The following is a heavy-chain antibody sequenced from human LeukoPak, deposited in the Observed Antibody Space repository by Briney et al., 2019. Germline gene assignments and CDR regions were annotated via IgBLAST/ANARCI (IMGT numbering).Heavy chain of an antibody. V-gene: IGHV3-23*01. D-gene: IGHD1-20*01. Sequence: GGSLRLSCAASGFTFSSYAMSWVRQAPGKGLEWVSGISGSGSSTYYADSVKGRFTISRDNSKNTLYVQMNSLRAGDTAVYYCAKDSPYNWNYYYYGMDVWGQGTTVTVSS. CDR1: GFTFSSYA. J-gene: IGHJ6*02. CDR2: ISGSGSST. CDR3: AKDSPYNWNYYYYGMDV.